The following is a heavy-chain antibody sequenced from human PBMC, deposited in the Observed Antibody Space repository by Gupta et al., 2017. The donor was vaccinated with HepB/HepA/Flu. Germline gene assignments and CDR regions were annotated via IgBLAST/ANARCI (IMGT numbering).Heavy chain of an antibody. CDR1: GFTFSSYW. CDR3: ASSLIGDFSIDF. J-gene: IGHJ4*02. Sequence: VESGGGLVQRGGSLSLSCATSGFTFSSYWMRWVRQAPGKGLERVANIKQAGSERYYGDSGKGRFTISRDNAKNSLYLQMNSLRAEDSAVYYCASSLIGDFSIDFWGQGTLVTVSS. V-gene: IGHV3-7*01. D-gene: IGHD3-10*01. CDR2: IKQAGSER.